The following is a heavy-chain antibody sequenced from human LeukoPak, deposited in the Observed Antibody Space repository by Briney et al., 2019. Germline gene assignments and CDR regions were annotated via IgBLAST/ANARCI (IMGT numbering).Heavy chain of an antibody. CDR3: ARQGLAIFGVGPFDY. CDR2: ISWDGGST. V-gene: IGHV3-43*01. D-gene: IGHD3-3*01. J-gene: IGHJ4*02. Sequence: PGGSLRLSCAASGFTFDDYTMHWVRQAPGKGLEWVSLISWDGGSTYYADSVKGRFTIPRDNSKNSLYLQMNSLRTEDTALYYCARQGLAIFGVGPFDYWGQGTLVTVSS. CDR1: GFTFDDYT.